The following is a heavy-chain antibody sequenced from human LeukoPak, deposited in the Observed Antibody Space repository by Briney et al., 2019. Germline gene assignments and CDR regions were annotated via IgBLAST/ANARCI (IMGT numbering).Heavy chain of an antibody. CDR2: ITSRVGTT. V-gene: IGHV3-23*01. Sequence: GGSLRLSCAASGFTFSIYAMSWVRQTPGKGLEWVSSITSRVGTTYYADSVKGRFTISRDHSENSLYLQMNSLRAEDSALYYCARDRPNYYGSDGHYYRRDGDYWGQGTLVTVSS. J-gene: IGHJ4*02. CDR1: GFTFSIYA. D-gene: IGHD3-22*01. CDR3: ARDRPNYYGSDGHYYRRDGDY.